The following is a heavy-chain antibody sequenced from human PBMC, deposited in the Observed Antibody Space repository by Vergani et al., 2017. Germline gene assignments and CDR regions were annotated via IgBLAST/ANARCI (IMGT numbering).Heavy chain of an antibody. CDR3: ARSAARRWSPYGSGSPYLDY. CDR1: GGSISSGGYS. Sequence: QLQLQESGPGLVKPSETLSLTCTVSGGSISSGGYSWSWIRQPPGKGLEWIGYIDHSGSTYYNPSLKSRVTISVDRSKNQFYLKLSAWTAADTAVYYCARSAARRWSPYGSGSPYLDYWGQGTLVTVSS. J-gene: IGHJ4*02. V-gene: IGHV4-30-2*01. D-gene: IGHD3-10*01. CDR2: IDHSGST.